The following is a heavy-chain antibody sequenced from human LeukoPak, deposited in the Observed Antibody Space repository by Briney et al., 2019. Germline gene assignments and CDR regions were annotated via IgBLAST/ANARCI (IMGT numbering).Heavy chain of an antibody. CDR1: GFTFSTYA. J-gene: IGHJ4*02. CDR2: ISDSGDYT. V-gene: IGHV3-23*01. D-gene: IGHD2-8*01. Sequence: GGSLRLSCAGSGFTFSTYAMSWVRQAPGQGLEWVSVISDSGDYTSYADSVRGRFTISRDNSRNTLYLQMISLRPEDTAVYYCAKDTSIGKYCTNGVCSPFDYWGQGTLVTVSS. CDR3: AKDTSIGKYCTNGVCSPFDY.